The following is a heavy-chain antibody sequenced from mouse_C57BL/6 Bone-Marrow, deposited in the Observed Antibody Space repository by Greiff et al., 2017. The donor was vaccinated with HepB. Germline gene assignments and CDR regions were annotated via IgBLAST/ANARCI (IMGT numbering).Heavy chain of an antibody. V-gene: IGHV1-63*01. CDR2: IYPGGGYT. CDR1: GYTFTNYW. J-gene: IGHJ2*01. Sequence: VQLQQSGAELVRPGTSVTMSCKASGYTFTNYWLGWAKQRPGHGLEWIGDIYPGGGYTNYNEKFKGKATLTADQSSSTAYRQFSSLTSEDSAIYYGAREGTTVVATGYFDYWGQGTTLTVSS. CDR3: AREGTTVVATGYFDY. D-gene: IGHD1-1*01.